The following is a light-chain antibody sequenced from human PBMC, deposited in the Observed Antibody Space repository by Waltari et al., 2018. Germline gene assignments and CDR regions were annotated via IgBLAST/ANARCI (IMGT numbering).Light chain of an antibody. CDR1: RGDIGGYNY. V-gene: IGLV2-14*01. J-gene: IGLJ2*01. CDR2: EVS. Sequence: QSALTQPASVSGSPGQSITISCTGTRGDIGGYNYVSWYQQYPGQAPTLLIYEVSNRPSGVSNRCSASKSGSTASLTSSRLQAEDEAEYYCSSYTSSSTLVVFGGGTKLTVL. CDR3: SSYTSSSTLVV.